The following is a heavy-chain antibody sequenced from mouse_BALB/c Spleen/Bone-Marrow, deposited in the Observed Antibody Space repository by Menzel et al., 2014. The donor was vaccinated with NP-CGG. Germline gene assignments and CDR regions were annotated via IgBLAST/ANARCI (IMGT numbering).Heavy chain of an antibody. J-gene: IGHJ3*01. D-gene: IGHD2-2*01. Sequence: QVQLKESGAELAKPGASVKMSCKASGYTFTSYWMHWVKQRPGQGLEWIGYINPSTGYTEYNQKFKDKATLTADKSSSTAYMQLSSLTSEDSAVYYCARGVRGYGGFAYWGQGTLVTVSA. CDR2: INPSTGYT. CDR1: GYTFTSYW. V-gene: IGHV1-7*01. CDR3: ARGVRGYGGFAY.